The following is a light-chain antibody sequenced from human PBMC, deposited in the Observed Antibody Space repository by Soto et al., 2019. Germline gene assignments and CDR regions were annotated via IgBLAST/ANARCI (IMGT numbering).Light chain of an antibody. CDR3: QQLNSYSFT. Sequence: DIQLTQSPSFLSASVGDRVTITCRASQGISSYLAWYQQKPGKAPKLLIYAASTLQSGVPSRFSGSGSGTEFTLTISSLQPEDFATYYCQQLNSYSFTFGGGTKVVIK. CDR1: QGISSY. V-gene: IGKV1-9*01. CDR2: AAS. J-gene: IGKJ4*01.